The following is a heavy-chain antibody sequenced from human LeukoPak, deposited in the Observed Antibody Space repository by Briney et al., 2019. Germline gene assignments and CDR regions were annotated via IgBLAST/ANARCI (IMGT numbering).Heavy chain of an antibody. V-gene: IGHV4-4*07. D-gene: IGHD3-10*01. CDR1: GGSISSYY. J-gene: IGHJ4*02. CDR2: IYTSGST. CDR3: ARHRRGGSYYAPFDY. Sequence: SSETLSLTCTVSGGSISSYYWSWIRQPAGKGLEWIGRIYTSGSTSCNPSLKSRVTMSVDTSKNQFSLKLSSVTAADTAVYYCARHRRGGSYYAPFDYWGQGTLVTVSS.